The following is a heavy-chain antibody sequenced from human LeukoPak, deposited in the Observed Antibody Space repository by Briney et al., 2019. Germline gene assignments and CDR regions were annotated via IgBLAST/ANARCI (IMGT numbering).Heavy chain of an antibody. J-gene: IGHJ4*02. CDR1: GFTFSNYE. V-gene: IGHV3-48*03. D-gene: IGHD6-13*01. CDR2: ISSSGSTI. Sequence: GASLRLSCAASGFTFSNYEMNWVRQAPGKGLEWVSYISSSGSTIYYADSVKGRFTISRDNAKNSLYLQMNSLRAEDTAVYYCARDQSTEYSSSWYGGYYFDYWGQGTLVTVSS. CDR3: ARDQSTEYSSSWYGGYYFDY.